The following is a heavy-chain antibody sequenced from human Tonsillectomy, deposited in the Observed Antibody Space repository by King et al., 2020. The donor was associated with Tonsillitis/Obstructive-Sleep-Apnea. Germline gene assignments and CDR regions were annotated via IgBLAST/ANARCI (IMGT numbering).Heavy chain of an antibody. V-gene: IGHV4-31*01. Sequence: QLQESGPGLVKPSQTLSLTCTVSSDSISSGGYYWSWIRQHPGKGLEWIGFIAYTGSTCYNPSLQSLVTISVDTSKNQFSLRLRSVTAADPAVYYCARTGDLSSSWFYNWFDPWGQGTLVTVSS. CDR2: IAYTGST. J-gene: IGHJ5*02. CDR1: SDSISSGGYY. D-gene: IGHD6-13*01. CDR3: ARTGDLSSSWFYNWFDP.